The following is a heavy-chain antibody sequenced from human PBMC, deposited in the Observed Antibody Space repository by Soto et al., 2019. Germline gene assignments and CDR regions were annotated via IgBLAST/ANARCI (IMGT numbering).Heavy chain of an antibody. Sequence: PSETLSLTCGVSGYPISSGDYWGWIRQSPGKGLEWIGSLYHSGSTYYNPSLKSRVTISVDSSKNQFSLKLSSVTASDTAVYYCARNSYYDFWSGYQRGFDLWGHGTLVTCSS. V-gene: IGHV4-38-2*01. CDR3: ARNSYYDFWSGYQRGFDL. D-gene: IGHD3-3*01. CDR1: GYPISSGDY. CDR2: LYHSGST. J-gene: IGHJ4*01.